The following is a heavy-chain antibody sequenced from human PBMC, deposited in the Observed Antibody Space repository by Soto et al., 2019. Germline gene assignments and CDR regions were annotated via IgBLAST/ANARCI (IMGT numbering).Heavy chain of an antibody. J-gene: IGHJ4*02. V-gene: IGHV4-31*03. CDR2: IYYSGST. Sequence: SETLSLTCTVSGGSISSGGYYWSWIRQHPGKGLEWIGYIYYSGSTYYNPSLKSRVTISVDTSKNQFSLKLSSVTAADTAVYYCERSLMVINGTDYFDYWGQGTLVTVSS. D-gene: IGHD1-20*01. CDR3: ERSLMVINGTDYFDY. CDR1: GGSISSGGYY.